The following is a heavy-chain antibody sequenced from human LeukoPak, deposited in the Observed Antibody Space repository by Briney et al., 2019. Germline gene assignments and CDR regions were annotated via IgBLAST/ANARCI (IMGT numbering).Heavy chain of an antibody. Sequence: WASVKVSCKASGYTFIGYNMHWVRQAPGQGLEWMGWINPNNGGTKYPQKCQDRVTMTRDTSTSTAYMELSSLRSDDTAVYYCARDPRGYSGYENWFDPWGQGTLVTVSS. J-gene: IGHJ5*02. CDR1: GYTFIGYN. V-gene: IGHV1-2*02. CDR3: ARDPRGYSGYENWFDP. CDR2: INPNNGGT. D-gene: IGHD5-12*01.